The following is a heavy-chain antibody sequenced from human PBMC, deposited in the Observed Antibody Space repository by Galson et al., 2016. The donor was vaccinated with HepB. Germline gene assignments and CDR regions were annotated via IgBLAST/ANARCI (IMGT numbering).Heavy chain of an antibody. Sequence: SLRLSCAASGFTFSSYWMNWVRQVPGKGLGWVANIKQDGSEKYCVDSVKGRFTISRDNAKNSLYLQMNSLRAEDTAVYYCARRGVLWFGEKMYGMDVWGQGSTVTVSS. CDR2: IKQDGSEK. CDR1: GFTFSSYW. CDR3: ARRGVLWFGEKMYGMDV. V-gene: IGHV3-7*03. J-gene: IGHJ6*02. D-gene: IGHD3-10*01.